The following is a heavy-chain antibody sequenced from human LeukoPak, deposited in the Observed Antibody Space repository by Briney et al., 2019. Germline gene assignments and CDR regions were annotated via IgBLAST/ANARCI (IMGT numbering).Heavy chain of an antibody. CDR2: INPNSGGT. V-gene: IGHV1-2*02. Sequence: ASVKVSCKASGYTFTGYYMHWVRQAPGQGLEWMGWINPNSGGTNYAQMFQGRVTMTRDMSISTAYMELSRLRSDDTAVYYCARGPLLGYCSGGSCYLYYYYYYMDVWGKGTTVTISS. D-gene: IGHD2-15*01. CDR3: ARGPLLGYCSGGSCYLYYYYYYMDV. CDR1: GYTFTGYY. J-gene: IGHJ6*03.